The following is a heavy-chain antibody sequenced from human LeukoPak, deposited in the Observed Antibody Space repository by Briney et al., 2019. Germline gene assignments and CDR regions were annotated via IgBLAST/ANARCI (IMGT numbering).Heavy chain of an antibody. D-gene: IGHD2-2*02. Sequence: GGSLRLSCAASGFTFSSYAMHWVRQAPGKGLEWVAVISYGGSNKYYADSVKGRFTISRDNSKNTLYLQMNSLRAEDTAVYYCARAGVPAAIRATGWFDPWGQGTLVTVSS. V-gene: IGHV3-30*04. CDR3: ARAGVPAAIRATGWFDP. J-gene: IGHJ5*02. CDR2: ISYGGSNK. CDR1: GFTFSSYA.